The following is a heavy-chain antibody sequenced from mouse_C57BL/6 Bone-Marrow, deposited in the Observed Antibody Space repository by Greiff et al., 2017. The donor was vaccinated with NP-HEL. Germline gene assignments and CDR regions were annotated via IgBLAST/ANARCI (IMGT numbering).Heavy chain of an antibody. V-gene: IGHV1-18*01. J-gene: IGHJ2*01. CDR2: INPNNGGT. D-gene: IGHD2-10*02. Sequence: VQLKESGPELVKPGASVKIPCKASGYTFTDYNLDWVKQSHGKSLEWIGDINPNNGGTIYNQKFKGKATLTVDKSSSTAYMELRSLTSEDTAVYYCARARYGNDYWGQGTTLTVSS. CDR1: GYTFTDYN. CDR3: ARARYGNDY.